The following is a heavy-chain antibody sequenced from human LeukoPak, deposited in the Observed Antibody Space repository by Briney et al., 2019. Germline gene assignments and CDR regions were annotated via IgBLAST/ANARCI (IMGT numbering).Heavy chain of an antibody. V-gene: IGHV4-38-2*01. D-gene: IGHD3-3*01. CDR1: GYSISSGYY. CDR2: IYHSGST. J-gene: IGHJ4*02. CDR3: ARQDITIFEVVITAHFDY. Sequence: SETLSLXCAVSGYSISSGYYWGWIRQPPGKGLEWIGSIYHSGSTYYNPSLKSRVTISVDTSKNQFSLKLSSVTAADTAVYYCARQDITIFEVVITAHFDYWGQGTLVTVSS.